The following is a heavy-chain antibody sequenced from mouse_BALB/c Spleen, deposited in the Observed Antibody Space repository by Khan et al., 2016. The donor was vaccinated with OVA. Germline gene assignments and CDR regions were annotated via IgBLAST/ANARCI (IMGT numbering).Heavy chain of an antibody. CDR1: GYTFTTAG. J-gene: IGHJ4*01. CDR3: ARGGAAYYRNDGGAIDY. D-gene: IGHD2-14*01. CDR2: INTHSGVP. V-gene: IGHV9-4*02. Sequence: QIQLVQSGPELKKPGETVRISCKASGYTFTTAGVQWVQKMPGKGLKWIGWINTHSGVPKYAEDFKGRFAFSLETSASTVYLQITNLKNEDTATYFCARGGAAYYRNDGGAIDYWGQGTSVTVSS.